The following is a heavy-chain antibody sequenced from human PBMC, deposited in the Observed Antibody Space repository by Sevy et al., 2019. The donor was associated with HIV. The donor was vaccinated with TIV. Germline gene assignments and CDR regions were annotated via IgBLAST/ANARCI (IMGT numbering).Heavy chain of an antibody. J-gene: IGHJ4*02. Sequence: SETLSLTCGVSGESFSDYYWSWIRQPPRKGLEWIGEINYTGNTNDNPSPESRVRLSIDTSRKQFSLRLSSVTAADTAVYYCVRVRRMGNQLWKADYWGQGTLVTVSS. D-gene: IGHD3-10*01. CDR1: GESFSDYY. CDR3: VRVRRMGNQLWKADY. CDR2: INYTGNT. V-gene: IGHV4-34*01.